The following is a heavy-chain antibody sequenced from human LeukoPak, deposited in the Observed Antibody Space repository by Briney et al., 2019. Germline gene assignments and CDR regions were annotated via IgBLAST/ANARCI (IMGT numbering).Heavy chain of an antibody. Sequence: ASVKVSFEASGYTFTSYGSSWVRQAPGQGLEWMGWISAYNGNTNYAQKLQGRVTMTTDTSTSTAHMELRSLRSDDTAVYYCARVRCSGGSCPNWFDPWGEGALVTVSS. V-gene: IGHV1-18*01. D-gene: IGHD2-15*01. CDR1: GYTFTSYG. CDR2: ISAYNGNT. CDR3: ARVRCSGGSCPNWFDP. J-gene: IGHJ5*02.